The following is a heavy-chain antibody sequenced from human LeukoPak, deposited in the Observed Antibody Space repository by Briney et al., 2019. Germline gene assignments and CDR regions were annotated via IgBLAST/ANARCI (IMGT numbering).Heavy chain of an antibody. Sequence: SQTLSLTCAISGDSVSSNSAAWNWIRQSPSRGLEWLGRTYYRSKWYNDYAVSVKSRITINPDTSKNQFSLQLNSVTPEDTAVYYCARDPLNPSGSYFWYFDLWGRGTLVTVSS. D-gene: IGHD1-26*01. J-gene: IGHJ2*01. V-gene: IGHV6-1*01. CDR1: GDSVSSNSAA. CDR2: TYYRSKWYN. CDR3: ARDPLNPSGSYFWYFDL.